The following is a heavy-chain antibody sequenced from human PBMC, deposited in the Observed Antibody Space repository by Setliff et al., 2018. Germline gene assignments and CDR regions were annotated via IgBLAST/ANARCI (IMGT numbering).Heavy chain of an antibody. D-gene: IGHD3-10*01. Sequence: PSETMSLTCTVSGGTISSDYWSWIRQPPGKGLEWIGYIYSSGSTKYNPSRRSRVTISVDTSKNSFSLKVSSVTAANTAVSYCARQPSSGSYYNPRPYYFDFWGQGTLVTVSS. CDR1: GGTISSDY. CDR3: ARQPSSGSYYNPRPYYFDF. CDR2: IYSSGST. V-gene: IGHV4-4*08. J-gene: IGHJ4*02.